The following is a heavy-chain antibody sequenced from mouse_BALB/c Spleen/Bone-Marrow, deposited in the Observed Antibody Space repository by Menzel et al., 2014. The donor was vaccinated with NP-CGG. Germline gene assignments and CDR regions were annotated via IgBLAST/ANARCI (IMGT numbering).Heavy chain of an antibody. Sequence: VQLQQSGAELVKPGASVKLSCTASGFNIKDTYMHWVKQRPEQGLEWIGRIDPANGNTKYDPKFQGKATITADTSSNTAYLHLSSLTSEDTAVYYCASYYYGRYFDVWGAGTTVTVSS. CDR1: GFNIKDTY. CDR3: ASYYYGRYFDV. J-gene: IGHJ1*01. D-gene: IGHD1-1*01. V-gene: IGHV14-3*02. CDR2: IDPANGNT.